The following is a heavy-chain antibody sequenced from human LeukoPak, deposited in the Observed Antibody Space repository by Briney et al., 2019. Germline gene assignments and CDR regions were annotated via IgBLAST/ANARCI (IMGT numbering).Heavy chain of an antibody. D-gene: IGHD5-12*01. CDR3: ARAEVATIRWSYYYYYYMDV. CDR2: ISSSSTYI. J-gene: IGHJ6*03. V-gene: IGHV3-21*01. CDR1: GFTFSSYS. Sequence: PGGCLRLSCAAYGFTFSSYSIKSVRQTPGKGLGWVSSISSSSTYIYYGDSVKGRFTIARDNAKDSLYLQMNSLRAEDTAVYYCARAEVATIRWSYYYYYYMDVWGKGTTVTVSS.